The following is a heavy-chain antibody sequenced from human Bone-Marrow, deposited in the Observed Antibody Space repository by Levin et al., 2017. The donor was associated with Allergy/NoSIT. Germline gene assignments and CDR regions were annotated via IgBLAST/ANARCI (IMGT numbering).Heavy chain of an antibody. J-gene: IGHJ4*02. V-gene: IGHV1-8*01. CDR3: ARGELGSGYLFDY. Sequence: PMASVKVSCKTSGYTFTSFDINWVRQATGQGLEWMGWMYPNSDNAGYAQKFQGRVTMTRNTSISTAYMELSSLRSEDTAIYYCARGELGSGYLFDYWGQGTLVTVSS. CDR1: GYTFTSFD. CDR2: MYPNSDNA. D-gene: IGHD5-12*01.